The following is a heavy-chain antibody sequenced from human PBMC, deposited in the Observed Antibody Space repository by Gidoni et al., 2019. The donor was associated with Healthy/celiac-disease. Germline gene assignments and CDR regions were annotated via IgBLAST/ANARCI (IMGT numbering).Heavy chain of an antibody. CDR3: ARGKDSPRYFDWNHRNYGMDV. CDR2: INAGNGNT. D-gene: IGHD3-9*01. J-gene: IGHJ6*02. CDR1: GYTFTSYA. Sequence: HVQLVQSGAEVKKPGASVKVSCMASGYTFTSYAMHWVRQAPGQRLEWMGWINAGNGNTKYSQKFQGRVTITRDTSASTAYMELSSLRSEDTAVYYCARGKDSPRYFDWNHRNYGMDVWGQGTTVTVSS. V-gene: IGHV1-3*01.